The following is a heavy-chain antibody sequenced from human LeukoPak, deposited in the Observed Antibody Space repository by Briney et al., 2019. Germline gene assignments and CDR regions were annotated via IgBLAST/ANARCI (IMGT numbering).Heavy chain of an antibody. V-gene: IGHV4-59*01. J-gene: IGHJ6*03. Sequence: SETLSLTCTVSGGSISSYYWSWIRQPPGKGLEWIEYIYYSGSTNYNPSLKSRVTISVDTSKNQFSLKLSSVTAADTAVYYCARAHMITSYYYYYMDVWGKGTTVTVSS. CDR1: GGSISSYY. D-gene: IGHD3-16*01. CDR3: ARAHMITSYYYYYMDV. CDR2: IYYSGST.